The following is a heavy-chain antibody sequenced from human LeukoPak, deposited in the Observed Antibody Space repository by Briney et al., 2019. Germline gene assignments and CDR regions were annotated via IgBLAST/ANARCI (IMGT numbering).Heavy chain of an antibody. CDR2: ISYSGGLT. Sequence: PGVSLRLSCAASVFTFSSYAMRWVRQTTGKGLEGVSAISYSGGLTFSADSVKSRLNISRDNSRNTLYLQMNSLSAVDTALYYCAKDRPNYHGTDGHYYRRSGDSWGQGTLVTVSS. CDR1: VFTFSSYA. CDR3: AKDRPNYHGTDGHYYRRSGDS. V-gene: IGHV3-23*01. J-gene: IGHJ5*01. D-gene: IGHD3-22*01.